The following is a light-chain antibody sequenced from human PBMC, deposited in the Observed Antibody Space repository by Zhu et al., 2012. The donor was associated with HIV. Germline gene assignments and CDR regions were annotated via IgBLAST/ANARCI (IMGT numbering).Light chain of an antibody. CDR3: QQYSNWPLS. CDR2: GAS. J-gene: IGKJ4*01. V-gene: IGKV3-15*01. CDR1: QNITFH. Sequence: EIVMTQSPVTLSVSPGERATLSCGASQNITFHLAWYQQKPGQAPRLLIYGASTRATGIPARFSGSGSGTEFTLTISSLQAEDFAVYYCQQYSNWPLSFGGGTKVEIK.